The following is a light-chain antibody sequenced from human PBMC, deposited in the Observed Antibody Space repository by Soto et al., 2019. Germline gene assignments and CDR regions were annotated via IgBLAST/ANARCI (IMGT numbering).Light chain of an antibody. CDR3: QQYGCSPPYT. J-gene: IGKJ2*01. CDR1: QSVSSSY. CDR2: GAS. Sequence: EIVLTQSPGTLSLSPGERATLSCRASQSVSSSYLAWYQQKPGQAPRLFIYGASSMATGIPDRFIGSGAGTDFSLTISRLEPEDFAVYYCQQYGCSPPYTFGQGTKLEIK. V-gene: IGKV3-20*01.